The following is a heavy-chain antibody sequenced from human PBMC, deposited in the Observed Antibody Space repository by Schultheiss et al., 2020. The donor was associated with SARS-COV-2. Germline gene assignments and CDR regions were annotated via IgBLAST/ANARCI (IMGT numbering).Heavy chain of an antibody. D-gene: IGHD3-10*01. CDR2: IYHSGST. V-gene: IGHV4-31*03. Sequence: SQTLSLTCTVSGGSISSGGYYWSWIRQHPGKGLEWIGYIYHSGSTNYNPSLKSRVTISVDTSKNQFSLKLSSVTAADTAVYYCARGRGGSGSYYRYYYYYMDVWGKGTTVTVSS. CDR1: GGSISSGGYY. J-gene: IGHJ6*03. CDR3: ARGRGGSGSYYRYYYYYMDV.